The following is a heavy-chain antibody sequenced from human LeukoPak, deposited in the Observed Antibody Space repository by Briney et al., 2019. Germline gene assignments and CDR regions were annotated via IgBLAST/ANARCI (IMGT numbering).Heavy chain of an antibody. CDR1: GFTFSNYG. CDR2: IWYDGSNK. J-gene: IGHJ5*02. V-gene: IGHV3-33*01. CDR3: VRVAVAGNLNNWFDP. Sequence: PGRSLRLSCAASGFTFSNYGMHWVRQAPGKGLEWVAVIWYDGSNKYYADSVKGRSTISRDNSKNTLYLQMNSLRAESTAVYYCVRVAVAGNLNNWFDPWGQGTLVTVSS. D-gene: IGHD6-19*01.